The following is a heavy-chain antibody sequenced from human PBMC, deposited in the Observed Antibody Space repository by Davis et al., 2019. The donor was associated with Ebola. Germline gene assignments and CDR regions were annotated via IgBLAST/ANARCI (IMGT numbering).Heavy chain of an antibody. CDR3: ARNSGTYGFYYYGMDV. Sequence: PGGSLRLSCAASGFTFSTYGMHWVRQAPGKGLEWVAIIWFDGSNKYYADSVKGRFTISRDNSKNTLYLQMNSLRAEDTAVYYCARNSGTYGFYYYGMDVWGQGTTVTVSS. V-gene: IGHV3-33*01. J-gene: IGHJ6*02. D-gene: IGHD1-26*01. CDR2: IWFDGSNK. CDR1: GFTFSTYG.